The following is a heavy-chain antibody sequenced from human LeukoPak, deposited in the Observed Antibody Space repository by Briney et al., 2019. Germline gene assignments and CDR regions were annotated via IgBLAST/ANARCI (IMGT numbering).Heavy chain of an antibody. CDR3: ARGKQMIPF. V-gene: IGHV3-48*03. J-gene: IGHJ4*02. CDR1: GFTFSTYE. Sequence: GGPVRLSCVGSGFTFSTYEMNWIRQAPGKGLEWVSYIRSSHSTRYYADSVKGRFTISRDDAKSSLYLQMNNLRVEDTAAYYCARGKQMIPFWGQGTL. CDR2: IRSSHSTR. D-gene: IGHD3-22*01.